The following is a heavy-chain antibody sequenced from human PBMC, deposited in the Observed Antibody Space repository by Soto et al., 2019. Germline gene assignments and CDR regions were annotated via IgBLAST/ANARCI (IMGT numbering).Heavy chain of an antibody. CDR3: TPGATSGRYVNYYYCIEV. D-gene: IGHD3-3*01. Sequence: SPTLSLTCAISGDSVASNSAAWNWIRQSPSRGLEWLGRTYYRSKWYTDYAESVKSRVTINPDTSKNQVSLQLKSVTPEDTAVYSCTPGATSGRYVNYYYCIEVLGRGSTVAASS. V-gene: IGHV6-1*01. CDR2: TYYRSKWYT. J-gene: IGHJ6*02. CDR1: GDSVASNSAA.